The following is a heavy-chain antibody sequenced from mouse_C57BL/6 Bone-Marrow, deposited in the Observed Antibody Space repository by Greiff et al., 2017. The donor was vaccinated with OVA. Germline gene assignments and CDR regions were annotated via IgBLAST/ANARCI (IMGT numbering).Heavy chain of an antibody. D-gene: IGHD1-1*01. Sequence: QVQLQQSGAELVKPGASVKISCKASGYAFSGYWMNWVKQRPGKGLEWIGQIYPGDGDTNYNGKFKGKATLTADKSSSTAYMQLSSLTSEDSAVYFCAREGYYGSRFLFDYWGQGTTLTVSS. CDR3: AREGYYGSRFLFDY. CDR1: GYAFSGYW. CDR2: IYPGDGDT. V-gene: IGHV1-80*01. J-gene: IGHJ2*01.